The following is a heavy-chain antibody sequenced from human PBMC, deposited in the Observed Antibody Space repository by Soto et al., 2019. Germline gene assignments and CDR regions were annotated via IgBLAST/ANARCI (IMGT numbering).Heavy chain of an antibody. V-gene: IGHV4-38-2*01. CDR3: ARLGYCSGGSCFFDY. CDR2: IYHSGST. J-gene: IGHJ4*02. Sequence: SETLSLTCAVSGYSISSGYYWGWIRQPPGKGLEWIGSIYHSGSTYYNPSLKSRVTISVDTSKNQFSLKLSSVTAADTAVYYCARLGYCSGGSCFFDYWGQGTLVTVS. CDR1: GYSISSGYY. D-gene: IGHD2-15*01.